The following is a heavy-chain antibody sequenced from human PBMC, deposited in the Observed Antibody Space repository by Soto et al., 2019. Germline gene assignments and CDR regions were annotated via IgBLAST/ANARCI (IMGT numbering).Heavy chain of an antibody. V-gene: IGHV1-69*10. CDR2: IIPILGIA. Sequence: ASVKVSCKASGGTFSSYAISWVRQAPGQGLEWMGGIIPILGIANYAQKFQGRVTITADKSTSTAYMELSNLRSEDTAVYYCARGRGYGSGSYYNVDYWGQGTLVTVSS. CDR3: ARGRGYGSGSYYNVDY. D-gene: IGHD3-10*01. J-gene: IGHJ4*02. CDR1: GGTFSSYA.